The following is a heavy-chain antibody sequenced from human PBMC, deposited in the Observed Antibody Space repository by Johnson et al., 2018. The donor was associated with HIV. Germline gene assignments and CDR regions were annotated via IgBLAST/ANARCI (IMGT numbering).Heavy chain of an antibody. Sequence: VQLVESGGGVVRPGGSLILSCAASGFTFDDYGMSWVRQAPGKGLEWVSGINWNGGSTGYADSVKGRFTISRDNSKNTLYLQMNSLRAEDKAVYYCARDGRDLVTRGGFDVWGPGTVVTVSS. CDR3: ARDGRDLVTRGGFDV. D-gene: IGHD5-18*01. J-gene: IGHJ3*01. CDR1: GFTFDDYG. V-gene: IGHV3-20*04. CDR2: INWNGGST.